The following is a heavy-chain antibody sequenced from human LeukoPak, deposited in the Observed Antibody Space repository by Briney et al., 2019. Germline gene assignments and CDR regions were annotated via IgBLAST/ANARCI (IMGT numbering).Heavy chain of an antibody. CDR1: GFTFSSYG. V-gene: IGHV3-33*01. Sequence: GGSLRLSCAASGFTFSSYGMHWVRQAPGKGPEWVAVIWYDGSNKYYADSVKGRFTISRDNSKNTLYLQMNSLRAEDTAVYSCARAHNYYSGMDVGGQGTRVPVPS. CDR2: IWYDGSNK. CDR3: ARAHNYYSGMDV. J-gene: IGHJ6*02.